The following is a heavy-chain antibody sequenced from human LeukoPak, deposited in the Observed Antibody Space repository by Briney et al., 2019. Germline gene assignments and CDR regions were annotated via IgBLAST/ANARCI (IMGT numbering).Heavy chain of an antibody. CDR2: ISSGGSTV. CDR1: GFTFSSCE. D-gene: IGHD1-26*01. V-gene: IGHV3-48*03. CDR3: ARVIIVGATGI. J-gene: IGHJ3*02. Sequence: GGSLRLSCAASGFTFSSCEMNWVRHAPGKGLEWVSYISSGGSTVHYADSVKGRFTISRDNAKNSLYLQMNSLRAEDTAVYYCARVIIVGATGIWGQGTMVTVSS.